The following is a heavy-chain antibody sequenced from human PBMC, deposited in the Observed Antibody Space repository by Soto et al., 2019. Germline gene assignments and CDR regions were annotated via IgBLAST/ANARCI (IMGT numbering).Heavy chain of an antibody. Sequence: GGSLRLSCAASGFTFSSYAMSWVRQAPGKGLEWVSAISGSGGSTYYADSVKGRFTISRDNSKDTLYLQMNSLRAEDTAVYYCARGGSLFFDYWGQGTLVTVSS. CDR3: ARGGSLFFDY. D-gene: IGHD3-16*01. J-gene: IGHJ4*02. V-gene: IGHV3-23*01. CDR1: GFTFSSYA. CDR2: ISGSGGST.